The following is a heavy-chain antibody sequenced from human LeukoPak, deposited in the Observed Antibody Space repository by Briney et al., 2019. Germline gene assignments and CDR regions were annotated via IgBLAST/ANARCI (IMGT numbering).Heavy chain of an antibody. Sequence: SETLSLTCTVSGGSISNYYWSWIRQPPGKGLEWIGYIYYSGTTNYNPSLKSRVTISVDTSKNQFSLKLNSVTAANTAVYYCARGVYIAAAQYGYWGQGTLVTVSS. CDR2: IYYSGTT. D-gene: IGHD6-13*01. J-gene: IGHJ4*02. V-gene: IGHV4-59*01. CDR1: GGSISNYY. CDR3: ARGVYIAAAQYGY.